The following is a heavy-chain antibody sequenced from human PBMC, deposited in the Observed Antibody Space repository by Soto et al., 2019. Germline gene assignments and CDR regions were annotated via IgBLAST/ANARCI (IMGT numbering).Heavy chain of an antibody. V-gene: IGHV3-48*04. D-gene: IGHD1-1*01. CDR2: ISPSGNLK. J-gene: IGHJ4*02. CDR1: GFTFSSYS. CDR3: ASDSPGVEDFDY. Sequence: GGSLRLSCAASGFTFSSYSMNWVRQAPGKGLEWISYISPSGNLKTYADSVKGRFTVSRDNAKTSLFLQMDNLQVEDTAVYYCASDSPGVEDFDYWGLGTLVTVSS.